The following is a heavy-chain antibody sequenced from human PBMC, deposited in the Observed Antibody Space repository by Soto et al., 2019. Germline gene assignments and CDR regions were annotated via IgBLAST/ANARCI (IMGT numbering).Heavy chain of an antibody. Sequence: EVQLVESGGGLIQPGGSLRLSCAASGFTVSSNYMSWVRQAPGKGLEWVSVIYSGGSTYYADSVKGRFTISRDHSKNTLYLQMNSLGAEDTAVYYCARHDCSGGSCHLDYWGQGTLVTVSS. V-gene: IGHV3-53*01. D-gene: IGHD2-15*01. J-gene: IGHJ4*02. CDR3: ARHDCSGGSCHLDY. CDR1: GFTVSSNY. CDR2: IYSGGST.